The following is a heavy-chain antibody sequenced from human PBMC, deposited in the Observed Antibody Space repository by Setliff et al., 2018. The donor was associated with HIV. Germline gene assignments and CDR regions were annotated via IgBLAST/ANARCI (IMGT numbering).Heavy chain of an antibody. D-gene: IGHD2-2*01. CDR2: IYSGGST. V-gene: IGHV3-66*01. Sequence: GSLRLSCAAAGFTVSSNYMSWVRQAPGKGLEWVSVIYSGGSTYYADSVKGRFTISRDNSKNTLYLQMNSLRAEDTAVYYCAIVVVPAAIFSGLRWFDPWGQGTLVTVSS. J-gene: IGHJ5*02. CDR1: GFTVSSNY. CDR3: AIVVVPAAIFSGLRWFDP.